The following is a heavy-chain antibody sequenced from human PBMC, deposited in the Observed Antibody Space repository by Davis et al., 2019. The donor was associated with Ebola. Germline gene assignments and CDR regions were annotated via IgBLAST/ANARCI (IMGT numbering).Heavy chain of an antibody. D-gene: IGHD6-19*01. Sequence: GGSLRLSCAASGFTFSNYGMNWVRQAPGKGLEWVSGISDNGGSAHYADSVKGRFTISRDNSKNMLFLQMNSLRAEDTAVYYCARDYDTGWRIFDYWGQGTLVTVSS. V-gene: IGHV3-23*01. J-gene: IGHJ4*02. CDR1: GFTFSNYG. CDR3: ARDYDTGWRIFDY. CDR2: ISDNGGSA.